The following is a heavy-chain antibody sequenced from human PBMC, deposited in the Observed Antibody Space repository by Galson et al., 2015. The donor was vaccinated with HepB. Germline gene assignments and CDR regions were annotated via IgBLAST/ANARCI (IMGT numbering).Heavy chain of an antibody. V-gene: IGHV3-64D*06. CDR3: VKEDILSGFSVGSFHV. CDR2: ISSNGGST. J-gene: IGHJ3*01. Sequence: SLRLSCAASGFTFRSYAMHWVRQAPGKGLEYVSAISSNGGSTYYADSVKGRFTISRDNARKSLNLQVTSLRPEDTALYYCVKEDILSGFSVGSFHVWGQGTMVTVSS. D-gene: IGHD3-9*01. CDR1: GFTFRSYA.